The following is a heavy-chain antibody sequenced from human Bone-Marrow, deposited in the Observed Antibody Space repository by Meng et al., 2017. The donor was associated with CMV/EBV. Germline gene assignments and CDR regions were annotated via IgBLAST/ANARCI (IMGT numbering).Heavy chain of an antibody. D-gene: IGHD2-2*01. CDR2: INPNSGGT. J-gene: IGHJ6*02. CDR1: GYTFTGYY. V-gene: IGHV1-2*02. Sequence: ASVKVSCKASGYTFTGYYMHWVRQAPGQGLEWMGWINPNSGGTNYAQKFQGRVTMTRDTSISTAYMELSRLRSDDTAVYYCAREKQDCSSTSCYLYYYYGMDVWGQGNTVNV. CDR3: AREKQDCSSTSCYLYYYYGMDV.